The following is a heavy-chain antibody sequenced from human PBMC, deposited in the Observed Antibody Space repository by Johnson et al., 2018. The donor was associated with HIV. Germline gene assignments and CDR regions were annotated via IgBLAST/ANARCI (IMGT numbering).Heavy chain of an antibody. CDR3: ARGLRVGAIDAFDI. V-gene: IGHV3-7*05. CDR2: IKGDGSEK. CDR1: GFIFSNYW. J-gene: IGHJ3*02. Sequence: VQLVESGGGVVRPGGSLRLSCEVSGFIFSNYWMNWVRQAPGKGLEWVANIKGDGSEKYYVDSVKGRFTISRDNAKNSLYVQMNSLRAEDTAVYYCARGLRVGAIDAFDIWGQGTMVTVSS. D-gene: IGHD1-26*01.